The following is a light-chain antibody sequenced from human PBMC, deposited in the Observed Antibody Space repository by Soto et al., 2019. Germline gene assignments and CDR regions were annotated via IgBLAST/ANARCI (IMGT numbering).Light chain of an antibody. Sequence: QSVLAQPRSVTGSPGQSATISCTGTSSDVGAYNYVSRYQQHPGKAPKLMTYDVSKRLSGVPDRFSGSKSCITASLTISGLQAEDEADYYCCSYADNYSYVFGTGTKVT. CDR3: CSYADNYSYV. V-gene: IGLV2-11*01. CDR1: SSDVGAYNY. CDR2: DVS. J-gene: IGLJ1*01.